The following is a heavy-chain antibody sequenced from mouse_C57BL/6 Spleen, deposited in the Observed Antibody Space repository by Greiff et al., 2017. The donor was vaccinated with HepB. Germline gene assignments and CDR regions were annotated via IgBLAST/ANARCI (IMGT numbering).Heavy chain of an antibody. CDR3: ARRITTVPYAMDY. Sequence: QVHVKQSGAELAKPGASVKLSCKASGYTFTSYWMHWVKQRPGQGLEWIGYINPSSGYTKYNQKFKDKATLTADKSSSTAYMQLSSLTYEDSAVYYCARRITTVPYAMDYWGQGTSVTVSS. CDR2: INPSSGYT. D-gene: IGHD1-1*01. V-gene: IGHV1-7*01. CDR1: GYTFTSYW. J-gene: IGHJ4*01.